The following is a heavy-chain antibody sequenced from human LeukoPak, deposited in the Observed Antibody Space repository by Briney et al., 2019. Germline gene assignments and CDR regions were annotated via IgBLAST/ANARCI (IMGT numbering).Heavy chain of an antibody. Sequence: KPSETLSLTCAVYGGSFSGYYWSWIRQPPGKGLEWIGEINHSGSTNYNLSLKSRVTISVDTSKNQFSLKLSSVTAADTAVYYCAREDILTDGNWFDPWGQGTLVTVSS. D-gene: IGHD3-9*01. V-gene: IGHV4-34*01. J-gene: IGHJ5*02. CDR2: INHSGST. CDR3: AREDILTDGNWFDP. CDR1: GGSFSGYY.